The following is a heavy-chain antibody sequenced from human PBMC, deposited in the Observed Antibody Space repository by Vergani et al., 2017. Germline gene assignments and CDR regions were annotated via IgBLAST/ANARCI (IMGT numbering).Heavy chain of an antibody. Sequence: QVQLQESGPGLVKPSETLSLTCTVSGGSISSYYWSWIRQPPGKGLEWIGYIYYSGSTNYNPSLKSRVTISVDTSKNQFSLKLSSVTAAETAVYYCARGFTDYYGSGSYRFYFDYWGQGTLVTVSS. V-gene: IGHV4-59*01. CDR2: IYYSGST. CDR1: GGSISSYY. J-gene: IGHJ4*02. D-gene: IGHD3-10*01. CDR3: ARGFTDYYGSGSYRFYFDY.